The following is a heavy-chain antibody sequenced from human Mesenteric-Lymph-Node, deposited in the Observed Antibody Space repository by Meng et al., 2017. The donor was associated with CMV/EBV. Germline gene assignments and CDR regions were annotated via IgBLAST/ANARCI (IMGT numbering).Heavy chain of an antibody. CDR1: GGSISSNNAG. Sequence: HTSGPALVRSSQYLSVTCPLSGGSISSNNAGWHWFKLSPSSGLEGLGRTYYRSESYNYYAVSVKSRISVNLDTSKNQLSLHLHFVTPEDTAVYYCAYFGDLPPLWWGQGTLVTVSS. J-gene: IGHJ4*02. D-gene: IGHD3-16*01. CDR3: AYFGDLPPLW. V-gene: IGHV6-1*01. CDR2: TYYRSESYN.